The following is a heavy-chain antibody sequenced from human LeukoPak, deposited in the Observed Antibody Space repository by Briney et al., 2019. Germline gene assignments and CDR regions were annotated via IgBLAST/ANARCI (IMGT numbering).Heavy chain of an antibody. Sequence: SETLSLTCAVYGGSFSGYYWSWIRQPPGKGLEWIGEINHSGSTNYNPSLKSRVTISIDTSKNQFSLKLSSVTAADTAVYYCARLRCSSTSCYTGVSPNDAFDIRGQGTMVTVSS. CDR2: INHSGST. CDR3: ARLRCSSTSCYTGVSPNDAFDI. CDR1: GGSFSGYY. J-gene: IGHJ3*02. D-gene: IGHD2-2*02. V-gene: IGHV4-34*01.